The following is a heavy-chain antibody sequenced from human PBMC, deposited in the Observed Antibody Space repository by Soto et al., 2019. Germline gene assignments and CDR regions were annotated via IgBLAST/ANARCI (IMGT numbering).Heavy chain of an antibody. V-gene: IGHV1-2*02. CDR2: INPNSGGT. J-gene: IGHJ6*02. CDR3: ASRAAARVERDYYYYGMDV. Sequence: ASVKVSCKASGYTFTGYYMHWVRQAPGQGLEWMGWINPNSGGTNYAQKFQGRVTMTRDTSISTAYVELSRLRSDDTAVYYCASRAAARVERDYYYYGMDVWGQGTTVTVSS. D-gene: IGHD6-13*01. CDR1: GYTFTGYY.